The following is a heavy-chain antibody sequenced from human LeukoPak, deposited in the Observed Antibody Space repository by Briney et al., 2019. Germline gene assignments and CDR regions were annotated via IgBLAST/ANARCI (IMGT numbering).Heavy chain of an antibody. J-gene: IGHJ4*02. CDR3: ARAGGYCGRISCPYYFDY. CDR2: MNPNSGNT. D-gene: IGHD2-15*01. V-gene: IGHV1-8*01. CDR1: GYTFTSYD. Sequence: GASVKVSCKASGYTFTSYDINWVRQATGQELEWMGWMNPNSGNTGYAQKFQGRVTMTRNTSISTAYIELSSLRSEDTAVYYCARAGGYCGRISCPYYFDYWGQGSLVAVSS.